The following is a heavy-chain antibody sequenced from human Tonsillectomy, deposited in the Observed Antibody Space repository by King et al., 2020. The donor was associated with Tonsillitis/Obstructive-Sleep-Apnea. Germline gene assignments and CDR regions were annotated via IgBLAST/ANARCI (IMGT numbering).Heavy chain of an antibody. CDR3: ARTGRYCSGGSCYGHDY. D-gene: IGHD2-15*01. V-gene: IGHV3-21*01. CDR2: ISSSSSYI. J-gene: IGHJ4*02. CDR1: GLTFSSYS. Sequence: EVQLVESGGGLVKPGGSLRLSCAASGLTFSSYSMNWVRQAPGKGLEWVSSISSSSSYIYYADSVKGRFTISRDNAKNSLYLQMNSLRAEDTAVYYCARTGRYCSGGSCYGHDYWGQGTLVTVSS.